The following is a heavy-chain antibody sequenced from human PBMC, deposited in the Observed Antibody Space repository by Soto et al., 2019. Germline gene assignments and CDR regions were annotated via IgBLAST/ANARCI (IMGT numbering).Heavy chain of an antibody. Sequence: ASVKVSCKASGYTFTGYYMHWVRQAPGQGLEWMGWINPNSGDTNYAQKFQGRVTMTRDTSITTAHMELSRLRSDDAAVYYCARVYSSSSDYVYWGQGTLVTVSS. CDR2: INPNSGDT. CDR3: ARVYSSSSDYVY. D-gene: IGHD6-6*01. J-gene: IGHJ4*02. V-gene: IGHV1-2*02. CDR1: GYTFTGYY.